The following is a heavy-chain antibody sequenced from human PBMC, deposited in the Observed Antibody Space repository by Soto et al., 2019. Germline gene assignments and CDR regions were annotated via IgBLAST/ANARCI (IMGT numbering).Heavy chain of an antibody. V-gene: IGHV1-69*02. CDR2: IIPIQGRA. D-gene: IGHD2-21*01. Sequence: QVQLVQSGAEVKKPGSSVKVSCEASGGSFMSYTFTWVRQAPGQGLEWVGRIIPIQGRANYALKLQDRGTITADRSTKTVYMELRRLRPEDTAVYYCAKSLLFVDHAYMDVWGKGTTVTVSS. CDR1: GGSFMSYT. J-gene: IGHJ6*03. CDR3: AKSLLFVDHAYMDV.